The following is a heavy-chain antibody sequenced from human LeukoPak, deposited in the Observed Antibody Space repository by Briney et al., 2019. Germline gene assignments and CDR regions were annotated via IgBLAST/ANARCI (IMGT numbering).Heavy chain of an antibody. Sequence: SETLSLTCTVSGGSLSSYYWTWIRQPPGKGLEWIGYIYYTGSTSYNPSLKSRVTISVQTSKNQFSLKLSSVTAADTAVYYCAREGGKIMHNWFAPGGQGPLATVPS. V-gene: IGHV4-59*12. D-gene: IGHD3-16*01. CDR2: IYYTGST. CDR1: GGSLSSYY. CDR3: AREGGKIMHNWFAP. J-gene: IGHJ5*02.